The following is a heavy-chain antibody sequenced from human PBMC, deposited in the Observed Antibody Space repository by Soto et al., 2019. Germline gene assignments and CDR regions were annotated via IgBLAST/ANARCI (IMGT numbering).Heavy chain of an antibody. D-gene: IGHD3-3*01. J-gene: IGHJ5*02. V-gene: IGHV3-49*03. CDR3: TRDRPGASYDFWSAYYSFNWFDA. CDR1: GFTFVDYA. CDR2: IRSKAYGGTT. Sequence: GGSLRLSCTASGFTFVDYAMSWFLQAPWKGLEWVGFIRSKAYGGTTEYAASVKGRFTISRDDSKSIAYLQMNSLKTEDTAVYYCTRDRPGASYDFWSAYYSFNWFDAWGQGTRVTGSS.